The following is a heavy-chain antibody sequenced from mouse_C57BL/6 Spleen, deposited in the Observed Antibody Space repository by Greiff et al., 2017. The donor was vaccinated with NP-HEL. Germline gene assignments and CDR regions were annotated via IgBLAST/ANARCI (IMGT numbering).Heavy chain of an antibody. CDR1: GYTFTNYW. J-gene: IGHJ1*03. Sequence: QVQLQQSGAELVRPGTSVKMSCKASGYTFTNYWIGWAKQRPGHGLEWIGDIYPGGGYTNYNEKFKGKATLTADKSSSTAYMQFSSLTSEDSAIYYGARSATTVVPYWYFDVWGTGTTVTVSS. D-gene: IGHD1-1*01. V-gene: IGHV1-63*01. CDR3: ARSATTVVPYWYFDV. CDR2: IYPGGGYT.